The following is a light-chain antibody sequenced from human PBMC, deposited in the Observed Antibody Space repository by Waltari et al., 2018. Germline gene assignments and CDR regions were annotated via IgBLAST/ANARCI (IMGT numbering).Light chain of an antibody. V-gene: IGKV3-11*01. J-gene: IGKJ4*01. Sequence: EIVLTQSPATLSLSPGERATLSCRASQSVRVYLAWYQQKPGQAPRLLIYDTSNRASGTPDRFSGSGSGTDFSLGISSLEPEDFAVYYCQQRHNWPLTFGGGTKVEIK. CDR3: QQRHNWPLT. CDR2: DTS. CDR1: QSVRVY.